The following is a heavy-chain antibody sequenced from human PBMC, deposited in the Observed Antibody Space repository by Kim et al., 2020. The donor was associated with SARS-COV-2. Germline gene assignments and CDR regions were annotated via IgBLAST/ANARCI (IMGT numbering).Heavy chain of an antibody. Sequence: FTISRDNSKNTLYLQMNSLRAEDTAVYYCAKGLYDFWSGPLPRYYYGMDVWGQGTTVTVSS. D-gene: IGHD3-3*01. V-gene: IGHV3-33*06. J-gene: IGHJ6*02. CDR3: AKGLYDFWSGPLPRYYYGMDV.